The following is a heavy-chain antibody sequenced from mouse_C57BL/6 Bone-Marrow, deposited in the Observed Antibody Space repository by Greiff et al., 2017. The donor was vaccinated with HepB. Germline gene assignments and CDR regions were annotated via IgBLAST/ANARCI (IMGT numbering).Heavy chain of an antibody. J-gene: IGHJ2*01. Sequence: QVQLKQPGAELVMPGASVKLSCKASGYTFTSYWMHWVKQRPGQGLEWIGEIDPSDSYTNYNQKFKGKSTLTVDKSSSTAYMQLSSLTSEDSAVYYCARERGLEGAFDDWGQGTTLTVSS. CDR2: IDPSDSYT. V-gene: IGHV1-69*01. CDR3: ARERGLEGAFDD. CDR1: GYTFTSYW. D-gene: IGHD3-3*01.